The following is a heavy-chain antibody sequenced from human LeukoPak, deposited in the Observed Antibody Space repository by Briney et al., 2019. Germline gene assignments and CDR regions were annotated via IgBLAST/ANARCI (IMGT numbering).Heavy chain of an antibody. Sequence: PGGSLRLSCATSGFTFNKYSFHWVRQAPGKGLEWVAVISDDGNNEYYVDSVKGRFTISRDNSKNTLYLQMSGLRVEDTAVYHCASDSPYYGMDVWGQGTTVTVSS. J-gene: IGHJ6*02. CDR3: ASDSPYYGMDV. CDR1: GFTFNKYS. V-gene: IGHV3-30-3*01. CDR2: ISDDGNNE.